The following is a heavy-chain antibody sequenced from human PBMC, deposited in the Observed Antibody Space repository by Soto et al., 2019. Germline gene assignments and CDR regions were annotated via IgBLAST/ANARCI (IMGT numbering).Heavy chain of an antibody. CDR3: AHTYSSSPDDGFDV. CDR1: GFSLNTRGVG. J-gene: IGHJ3*01. CDR2: IYWDDDK. Sequence: QITLKESGHTLVKPTQMLTLTCTFSGFSLNTRGVGVGWIRQPPGGALEWLALIYWDDDKRYSPSLRSRLTNTKATSKNQVALTMTTMEPLDTGTYYCAHTYSSSPDDGFDVWGQGTRVTVSS. D-gene: IGHD6-6*01. V-gene: IGHV2-5*02.